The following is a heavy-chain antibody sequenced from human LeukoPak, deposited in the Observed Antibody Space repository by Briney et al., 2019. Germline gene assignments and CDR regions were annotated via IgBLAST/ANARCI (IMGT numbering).Heavy chain of an antibody. CDR2: IRYDGSNK. J-gene: IGHJ6*03. V-gene: IGHV3-30*02. CDR3: AKDGSTVTTYYYYYHMDV. CDR1: GFTFSSYG. Sequence: GGSLRLSCAASGFTFSSYGMHWVRQAPGKGLEWVAFIRYDGSNKYYADSVKGRFTISRDNSKNTLYLQMNSLRAEDTAVYYCAKDGSTVTTYYYYYHMDVWGKGTTVTVSS. D-gene: IGHD4-17*01.